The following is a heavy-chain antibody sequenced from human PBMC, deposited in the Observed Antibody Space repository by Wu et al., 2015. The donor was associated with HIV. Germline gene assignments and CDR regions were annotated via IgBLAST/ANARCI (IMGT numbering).Heavy chain of an antibody. CDR2: INPSGGST. D-gene: IGHD5-18*01. J-gene: IGHJ4*02. CDR1: GYTFTSYY. CDR3: VLLGTATYYFDY. Sequence: QVQLVQSGAEVKKPGASVKVSCKASGYTFTSYYMHWVRQAPGQGLEWMGIINPSGGSTSYAQKFQGRVTMTRDTSTSTVYMELSSLRSEDTAVYYCVLLGTATYYFDYWGQGTLVTVSS. V-gene: IGHV1-46*01.